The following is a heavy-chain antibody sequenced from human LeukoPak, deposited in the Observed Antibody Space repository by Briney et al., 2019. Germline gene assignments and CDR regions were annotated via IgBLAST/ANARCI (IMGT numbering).Heavy chain of an antibody. CDR3: AKDGQPGYCSSTSCFLYYFNY. CDR1: GFTFNNYA. J-gene: IGHJ4*02. D-gene: IGHD2-2*01. V-gene: IGHV3-30*04. CDR2: ISYDGSNK. Sequence: PGKSLRLSCAASGFTFNNYAMHWVRQAPGKGLEWVAVISYDGSNKYYADSVKGRFTISRDNSKNTLYLQMNSLRAEDTAVYYCAKDGQPGYCSSTSCFLYYFNYWGQGTLVTVSS.